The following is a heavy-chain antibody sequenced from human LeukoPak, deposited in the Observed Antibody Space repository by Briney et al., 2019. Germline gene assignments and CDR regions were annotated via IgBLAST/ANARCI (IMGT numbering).Heavy chain of an antibody. D-gene: IGHD5-12*01. CDR2: IKNDGSDK. CDR3: VNLGYSD. CDR1: GFSFSAAW. V-gene: IGHV3-7*01. Sequence: GGSLRLSCEASGFSFSAAWMTWVRQAPGKGLEWVATIKNDGSDKCYVDSVKGRFTLSRDNAKNSVYLQMNSLRVEDTAVYYCVNLGYSDGGQGTLVTVSS. J-gene: IGHJ4*02.